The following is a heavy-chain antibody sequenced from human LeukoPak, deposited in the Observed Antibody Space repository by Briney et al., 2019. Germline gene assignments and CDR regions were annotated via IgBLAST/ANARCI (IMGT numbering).Heavy chain of an antibody. J-gene: IGHJ6*03. Sequence: GGSLRLSCAASGFSFSTYTMNWARQAPGKGLEWVSSISSSSYIYYADSVKGRFTISRDNAKNSLYLQMNSLRAEDTAVYYCARTFGGATRKGYYYYYMDVWGKGTTVTVSS. V-gene: IGHV3-21*01. D-gene: IGHD1-26*01. CDR3: ARTFGGATRKGYYYYYMDV. CDR1: GFSFSTYT. CDR2: ISSSSYI.